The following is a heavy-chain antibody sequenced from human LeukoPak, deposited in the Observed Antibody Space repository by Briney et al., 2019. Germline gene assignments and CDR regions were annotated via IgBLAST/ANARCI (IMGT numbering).Heavy chain of an antibody. CDR2: IYSGGST. V-gene: IGHV3-53*01. CDR1: GFTVSSNY. D-gene: IGHD1-26*01. CDR3: ARDKSSGSYYNYYYMDV. Sequence: GGSLRLSCAASGFTVSSNYMRWVRQAPGKGLEWVSVIYSGGSTYYADSVKGRFTISRDNSKNTLYLQMNSLRAEDTAVYYCARDKSSGSYYNYYYMDVWGKGTTVTVSS. J-gene: IGHJ6*03.